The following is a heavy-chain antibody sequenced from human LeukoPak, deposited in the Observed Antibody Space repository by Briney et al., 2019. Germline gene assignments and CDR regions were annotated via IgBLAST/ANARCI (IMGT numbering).Heavy chain of an antibody. CDR1: GFTFSSYG. Sequence: GGSLRLSCAASGFTFSSYGMHWVRQAPGKGLEWVADISYDGNNKYYADSAKGRFTISRDNSKNTLYVQMNSLREEDTAVYYCVKESSPAWIQLWSSAFDMWGQGTMVTVSS. CDR3: VKESSPAWIQLWSSAFDM. D-gene: IGHD5-18*01. CDR2: ISYDGNNK. V-gene: IGHV3-30*18. J-gene: IGHJ3*02.